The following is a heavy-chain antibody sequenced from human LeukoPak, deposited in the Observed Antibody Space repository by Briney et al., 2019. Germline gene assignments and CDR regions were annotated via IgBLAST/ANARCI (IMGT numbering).Heavy chain of an antibody. D-gene: IGHD3-22*01. Sequence: GGALRLSCAASGFTFSSYPMSGVRQAPGKGLEWVSAICGSGGSTYYADSVKGRFTISRDNSKNTLYLQMNSLRAEDTAVYYCAKWEIVVVIRGSKRGGFDYWGQGTLVTVSS. J-gene: IGHJ4*02. CDR3: AKWEIVVVIRGSKRGGFDY. V-gene: IGHV3-23*01. CDR2: ICGSGGST. CDR1: GFTFSSYP.